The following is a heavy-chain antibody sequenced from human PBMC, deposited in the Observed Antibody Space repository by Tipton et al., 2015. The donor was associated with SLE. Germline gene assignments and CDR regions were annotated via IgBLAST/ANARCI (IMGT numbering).Heavy chain of an antibody. V-gene: IGHV4-4*07. CDR2: IYTSGST. D-gene: IGHD3-9*01. CDR1: GGSISSHY. J-gene: IGHJ6*02. CDR3: ARDGYDILTGHYYGMDV. Sequence: TLSLTCTVSGGSISSHYWSWIRQPPGKGLEWIGRIYTSGSTNYNPSLKSRVTMSVDTSKNQFSLKLSSVTAADTAVYYCARDGYDILTGHYYGMDVWGQGTTVTVSS.